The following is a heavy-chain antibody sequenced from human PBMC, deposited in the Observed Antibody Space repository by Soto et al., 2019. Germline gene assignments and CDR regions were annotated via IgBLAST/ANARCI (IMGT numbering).Heavy chain of an antibody. CDR3: ARQASTGSHFPGVDY. Sequence: SETLSLTCIVSGGSISRSPYYWGWIRQPPGKGLEWIGNIYYIGNSYYNPSLESRVTISVDTSKNQISLRLSSVTAADTALYYCARQASTGSHFPGVDYWGQGTLVTVSS. CDR1: GGSISRSPYY. CDR2: IYYIGNS. J-gene: IGHJ4*02. V-gene: IGHV4-39*01. D-gene: IGHD1-26*01.